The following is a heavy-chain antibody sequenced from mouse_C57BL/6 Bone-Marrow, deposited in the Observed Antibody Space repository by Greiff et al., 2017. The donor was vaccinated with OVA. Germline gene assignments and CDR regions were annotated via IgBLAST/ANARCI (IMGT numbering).Heavy chain of an antibody. CDR3: TLPNWDAMDY. CDR1: GYTFTSYW. J-gene: IGHJ4*01. D-gene: IGHD4-1*01. CDR2: IYPGNSDT. Sequence: VQLKQSGTVLARPGASVKMSCKTSGYTFTSYWMHWVKQRPGKGLEWIGAIYPGNSDTSYNQKIKGKAKLTAVTSASTAYMELSSLTNADSAVYYCTLPNWDAMDYWGQGTSVTVSS. V-gene: IGHV1-5*01.